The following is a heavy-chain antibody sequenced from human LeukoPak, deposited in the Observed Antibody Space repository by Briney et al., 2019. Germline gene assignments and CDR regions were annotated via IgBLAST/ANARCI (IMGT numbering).Heavy chain of an antibody. Sequence: SVKVSCKASGGTFSSYAISWVRQAPGQGLEWMGGIIPIFGTANYAQKFQGRVTITADKSTTTAYMELSSLRYEDTAVYYCARPMGLGPTTSPFDIWGQGTMVTVSS. CDR1: GGTFSSYA. V-gene: IGHV1-69*06. J-gene: IGHJ3*02. CDR2: IIPIFGTA. CDR3: ARPMGLGPTTSPFDI. D-gene: IGHD1-26*01.